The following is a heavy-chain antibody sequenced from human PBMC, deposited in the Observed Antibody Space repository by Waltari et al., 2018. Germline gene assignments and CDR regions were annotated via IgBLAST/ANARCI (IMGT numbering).Heavy chain of an antibody. D-gene: IGHD6-19*01. CDR1: GGSFSGYY. Sequence: QVQLQQWGAGLLKPSETLSLTCAVYGGSFSGYYWSWIRQPPGKGLEWIGSIYHSGSTYYNPSLKSRVTISVDTSKNQFSLKLSSVTAADTAVYYCARPNSSGWPRGVDYWGQGTLVTVSS. J-gene: IGHJ4*02. V-gene: IGHV4-34*01. CDR3: ARPNSSGWPRGVDY. CDR2: IYHSGST.